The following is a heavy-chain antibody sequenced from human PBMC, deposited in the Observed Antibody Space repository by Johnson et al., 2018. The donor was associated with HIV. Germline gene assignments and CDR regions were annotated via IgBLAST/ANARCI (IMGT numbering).Heavy chain of an antibody. CDR3: ARDRGGGSYHDAFDI. J-gene: IGHJ3*02. D-gene: IGHD1-26*01. CDR2: ISYDGRNK. V-gene: IGHV3-30*04. Sequence: QMQLVESGGGVVQPGRSLRLSCAASGFTFSSYAMHWVRQAPGKGLEWVAVISYDGRNKYYADSVTGRFTISRDNSKNTLYLQMNSLRAEDTAVYYCARDRGGGSYHDAFDIWGQGTMVTVSS. CDR1: GFTFSSYA.